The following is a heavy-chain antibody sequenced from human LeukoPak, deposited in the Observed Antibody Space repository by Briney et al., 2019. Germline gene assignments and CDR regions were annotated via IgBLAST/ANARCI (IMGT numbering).Heavy chain of an antibody. CDR3: ARDGDYLGDY. Sequence: ASVKVSCKASGGTFSSYAISWVRQAPGQGLEWMGGIIPIFGTANYAQKFQGRVTMTRDTSTSTVYMELSSLRSEDTAVYYCARDGDYLGDYWGQGTLVTVSS. D-gene: IGHD4-17*01. V-gene: IGHV1-69*05. CDR2: IIPIFGTA. J-gene: IGHJ4*02. CDR1: GGTFSSYA.